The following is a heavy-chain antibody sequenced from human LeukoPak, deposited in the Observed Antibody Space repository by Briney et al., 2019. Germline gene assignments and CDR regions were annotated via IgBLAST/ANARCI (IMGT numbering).Heavy chain of an antibody. CDR3: AKDAEYYYDSSGYHY. CDR2: INSDGSST. D-gene: IGHD3-22*01. J-gene: IGHJ4*02. CDR1: GFTFSSYW. Sequence: GGSLRLPCAASGFTFSSYWMHWVRQAPGKGLVWVSRINSDGSSTSYADSVKGRFTISRDNAKNSLYLQMNSLRAEDTALYYCAKDAEYYYDSSGYHYWGQGTLVTVSS. V-gene: IGHV3-74*01.